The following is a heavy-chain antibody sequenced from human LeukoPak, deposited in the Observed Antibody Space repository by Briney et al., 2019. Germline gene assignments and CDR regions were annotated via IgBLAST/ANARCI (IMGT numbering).Heavy chain of an antibody. CDR3: ARAYGDYDY. V-gene: IGHV4-39*01. D-gene: IGHD4-17*01. CDR1: GGSVTTSHYY. J-gene: IGHJ4*02. Sequence: SETLSLTCTVSGGSVTTSHYYWGWIRQPPGKGLEWIGSIYYSGSTYYNPSLKSRVTISVDTSKNQFSLKLSSVTAADTAVYYCARAYGDYDYWGQGTLVTVSS. CDR2: IYYSGST.